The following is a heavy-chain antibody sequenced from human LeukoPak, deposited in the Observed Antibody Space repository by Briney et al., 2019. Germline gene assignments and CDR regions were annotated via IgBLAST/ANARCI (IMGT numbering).Heavy chain of an antibody. V-gene: IGHV3-23*01. J-gene: IGHJ4*02. CDR1: GFTFSSYA. CDR3: AKDLKKSCGWYASDY. D-gene: IGHD6-19*01. CDR2: ICSSGGST. Sequence: PLGSLRLSCAASGFTFSSYAMRTVRQAPGKGLEWVSAICSSGGSTYYADSVKGRFTISRDNSKNTLYLQMNSLRAEDTAVYYCAKDLKKSCGWYASDYWGQGTLVTVSS.